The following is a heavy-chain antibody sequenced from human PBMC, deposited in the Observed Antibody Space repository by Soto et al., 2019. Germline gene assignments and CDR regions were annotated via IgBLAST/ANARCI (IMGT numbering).Heavy chain of an antibody. CDR2: IYHSGST. CDR3: AGFVVPASRNSDFDY. D-gene: IGHD2-15*01. CDR1: GYSISSGYY. J-gene: IGHJ4*02. Sequence: PSETLSLTCAVSGYSISSGYYWGWIRQPPGKGLEWIGSIYHSGSTYYNPSLKSRVTISVDTSKNQFSLKLSSVTVADTAVYFCAGFVVPASRNSDFDYWGQGALVTVSS. V-gene: IGHV4-38-2*01.